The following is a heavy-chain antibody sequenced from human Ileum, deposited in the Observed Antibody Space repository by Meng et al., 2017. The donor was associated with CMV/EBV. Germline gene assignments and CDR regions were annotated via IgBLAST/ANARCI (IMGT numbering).Heavy chain of an antibody. CDR2: ITHSGRT. CDR1: GGSFTGYY. Sequence: QVHLQQWGAGLLKPSETLSLTCAVFGGSFTGYYLSWFRQSPGKGLEWIGEITHSGRTSYNLSLKSRVTISVDMSKYQFSLKLTSVTAADTAIYYCARGLASGWPDYWGQGTLVTVSS. J-gene: IGHJ4*02. D-gene: IGHD3-10*01. CDR3: ARGLASGWPDY. V-gene: IGHV4-34*01.